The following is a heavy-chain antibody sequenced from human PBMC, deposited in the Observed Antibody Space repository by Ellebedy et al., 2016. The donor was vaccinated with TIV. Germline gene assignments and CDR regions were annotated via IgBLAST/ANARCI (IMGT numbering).Heavy chain of an antibody. V-gene: IGHV3-7*01. Sequence: GESLKISCAASGFTFDDYAMHWVRQAPGKGLEWVANIKQDGSEKYYVDSVKGRFTISRDNAKNSLYLQMNSLRAEDTAVYYCARGPQWLPLHWGQGTLVTVSS. CDR1: GFTFDDYA. J-gene: IGHJ4*02. CDR3: ARGPQWLPLH. D-gene: IGHD6-19*01. CDR2: IKQDGSEK.